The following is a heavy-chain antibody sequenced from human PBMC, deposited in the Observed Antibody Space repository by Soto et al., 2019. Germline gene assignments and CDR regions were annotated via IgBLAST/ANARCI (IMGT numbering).Heavy chain of an antibody. CDR1: GISLSNARMG. CDR2: IFSNDEK. Sequence: QVTLKESGPVLVKPTETLTLTCTVSGISLSNARMGVSWIRQPPGKALEWLAHIFSNDEKSYSTSLKSRLTISKDTSKSQVVLTMTTMDPVDTATYYCARTAVSYGMDVWGQGTTVTVSS. J-gene: IGHJ6*02. CDR3: ARTAVSYGMDV. V-gene: IGHV2-26*01.